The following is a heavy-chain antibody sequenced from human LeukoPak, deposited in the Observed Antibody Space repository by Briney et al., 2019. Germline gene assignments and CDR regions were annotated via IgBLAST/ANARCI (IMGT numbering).Heavy chain of an antibody. CDR1: SGSISSYY. D-gene: IGHD1-14*01. V-gene: IGHV4-34*01. J-gene: IGHJ4*02. Sequence: SETLSLTCTVSSGSISSYYWSWIRQPPGKGLEWIGEINHSGGTNYNPSLKSRVTISVDTSKNQFSLKLSSVTAADTAVYYCARGPGPRPYDYWGQGTLVTVSS. CDR2: INHSGGT. CDR3: ARGPGPRPYDY.